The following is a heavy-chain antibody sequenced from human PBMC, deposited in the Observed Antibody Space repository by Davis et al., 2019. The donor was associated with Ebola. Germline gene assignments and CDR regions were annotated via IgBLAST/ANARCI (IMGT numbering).Heavy chain of an antibody. Sequence: SETLSLTCAVYGGSFSGYYWSWIRQPPGKGLEWIGEINHSGSTNYNPSLKSRVTISVDTSKNQFSLKLSSVTAADTAVYYYARTRRGYSYGFSYYYYYGMDVWGQGTTVTVSS. D-gene: IGHD5-18*01. CDR1: GGSFSGYY. V-gene: IGHV4-34*01. CDR3: ARTRRGYSYGFSYYYYYGMDV. CDR2: INHSGST. J-gene: IGHJ6*02.